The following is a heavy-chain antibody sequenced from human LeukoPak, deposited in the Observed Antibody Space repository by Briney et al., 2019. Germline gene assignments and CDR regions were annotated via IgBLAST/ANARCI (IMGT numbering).Heavy chain of an antibody. Sequence: GGSLRLSCAASGFTFSSYAMSWVRRAPGKGLEWVSAISGSGGSTYYADSVKGRFTISRDNSKNTLYLQMNSLRAEDTAVYYCAKGLGYDSSTIDYWGQGTLVTVSS. CDR2: ISGSGGST. D-gene: IGHD2-2*01. J-gene: IGHJ4*02. V-gene: IGHV3-23*01. CDR3: AKGLGYDSSTIDY. CDR1: GFTFSSYA.